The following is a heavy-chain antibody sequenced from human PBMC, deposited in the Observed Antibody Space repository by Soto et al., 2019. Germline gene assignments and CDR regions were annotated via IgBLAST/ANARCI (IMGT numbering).Heavy chain of an antibody. V-gene: IGHV4-61*01. CDR3: ARELIGSYYYGMDV. J-gene: IGHJ6*02. CDR2: IYYSGST. D-gene: IGHD1-26*01. CDR1: GGSVSSGSYY. Sequence: PSETLSLTCTVSGGSVSSGSYYWSWIRQPPGKGLEWIGYIYYSGSTNYNPSLKSRVTISVDTSKNQFSLKLSSVTAADTAVYYCARELIGSYYYGMDVWGQGTTVTVSS.